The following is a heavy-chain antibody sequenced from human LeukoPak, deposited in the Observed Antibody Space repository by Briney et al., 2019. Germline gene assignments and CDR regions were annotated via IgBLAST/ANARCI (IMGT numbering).Heavy chain of an antibody. CDR1: GGTFSSYA. D-gene: IGHD2-15*01. CDR2: IIPILGIA. V-gene: IGHV1-69*04. CDR3: ARSIYCSGGSCYSLIFWFDP. Sequence: ASVKVSCQASGGTFSSYAISWVRPAPGQGLEWMGRIIPILGIANSAQKFQGRVTITADKSTSTAYMELSSLRSEDTAVYYCARSIYCSGGSCYSLIFWFDPWGQGTLVAVSS. J-gene: IGHJ5*02.